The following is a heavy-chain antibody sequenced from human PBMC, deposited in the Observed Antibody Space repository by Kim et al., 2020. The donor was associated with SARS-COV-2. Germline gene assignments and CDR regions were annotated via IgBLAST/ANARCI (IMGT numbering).Heavy chain of an antibody. J-gene: IGHJ6*03. D-gene: IGHD2-21*01. V-gene: IGHV1-8*01. CDR3: ARGHLKSIVVVIAPRPYYYYMDV. CDR2: MNPNSGNT. Sequence: ASVKVSCEASGYTFTSYDINWVRQATGQGLEWMGWMNPNSGNTGYAQKFQGRVTMTRNTSISTAYMELSSLRSEDTAVYYCARGHLKSIVVVIAPRPYYYYMDVWGKGTTVTVS. CDR1: GYTFTSYD.